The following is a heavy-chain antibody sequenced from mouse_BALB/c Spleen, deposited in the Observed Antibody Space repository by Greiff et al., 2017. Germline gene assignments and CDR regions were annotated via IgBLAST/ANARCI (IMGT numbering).Heavy chain of an antibody. CDR1: GFSITNGNHW. J-gene: IGHJ4*01. CDR3: ERSIDYDGAMDY. Sequence: DVQLQESGPGLVKPSQTVSLTCTVTGFSITNGNHWWIWLRPVSGNKLEWMGYISSSGSTDTHPSLKSHISITSATSKNQLFLQLNSVTIEDIATDYYERSIDYDGAMDYWGQGTPVTVSA. CDR2: ISSSGST. V-gene: IGHV3-4*02. D-gene: IGHD2-4*01.